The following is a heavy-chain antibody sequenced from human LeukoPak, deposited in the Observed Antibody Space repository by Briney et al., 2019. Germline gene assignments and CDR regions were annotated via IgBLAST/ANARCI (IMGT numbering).Heavy chain of an antibody. CDR3: XXXXXXXXXXXXYXXXXMDV. CDR1: GLTXSNYG. J-gene: IGHJ6*03. Sequence: SGLTXSNYGISWVRQAPGKGLEWVSAISSTGGTTYYADSVKGHFTISRDNSKNTVYLQMNSLSAEDTAVYYXXXXXXXXXXXXXYXXXXMDVWGXGXTVTVSS. V-gene: IGHV3-23*01. CDR2: ISSTGGTT.